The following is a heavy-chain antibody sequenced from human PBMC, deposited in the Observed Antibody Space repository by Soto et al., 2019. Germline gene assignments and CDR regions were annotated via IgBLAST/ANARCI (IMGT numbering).Heavy chain of an antibody. J-gene: IGHJ4*02. CDR3: ARAFDDSSGYYAGLGY. CDR1: GGSIGSGDYY. D-gene: IGHD3-22*01. CDR2: IYYSGST. Sequence: SETLSLTCTVSGGSIGSGDYYWSWVRQPPGKGLEWIGYIYYSGSTYYNPSLKSRLTILVHTSKNQLSLKLSSVTAADTAVYYCARAFDDSSGYYAGLGYWGQGTLVTVSS. V-gene: IGHV4-30-4*01.